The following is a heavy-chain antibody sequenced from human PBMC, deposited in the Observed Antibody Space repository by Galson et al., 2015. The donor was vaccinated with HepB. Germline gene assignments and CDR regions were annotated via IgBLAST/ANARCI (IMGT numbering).Heavy chain of an antibody. V-gene: IGHV1-18*01. CDR2: ISAYNGNT. CDR1: GYTFTGYG. Sequence: SVKVSCKASGYTFTGYGISWVRQAPGQGLEWMGWISAYNGNTNYAQKLQGRVTMTTDTSTSTAYMELRSLRSDDTAVYYCARDVVVAATPGYYYYGMDVWGQGTTVTVSS. D-gene: IGHD2-15*01. CDR3: ARDVVVAATPGYYYYGMDV. J-gene: IGHJ6*02.